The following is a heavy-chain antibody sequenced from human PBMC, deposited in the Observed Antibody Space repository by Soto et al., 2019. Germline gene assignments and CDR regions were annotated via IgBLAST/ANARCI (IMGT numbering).Heavy chain of an antibody. CDR1: GYPFDSFD. Sequence: QVQLVQSGAEVKKPGASVKVSCEASGYPFDSFDINWVRQAAGQGLEWMGWMNPDSGDTAVGQRFQDRIIMTRTTSPSTAYMELSRLTPADSAVYFCVRQPGGVATPGDDYWGQGTLVTVSS. D-gene: IGHD2-15*01. CDR2: MNPDSGDT. V-gene: IGHV1-8*01. CDR3: VRQPGGVATPGDDY. J-gene: IGHJ4*02.